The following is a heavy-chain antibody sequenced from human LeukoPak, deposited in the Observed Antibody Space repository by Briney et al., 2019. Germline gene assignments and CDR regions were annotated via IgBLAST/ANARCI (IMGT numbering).Heavy chain of an antibody. D-gene: IGHD4-17*01. J-gene: IGHJ4*02. CDR3: ARLEITTVTTSDY. CDR1: GGTFSSYA. Sequence: ASVKVSCKASGGTFSSYAISWVRQAPGQGLEWMGRIIPIFGTANYAQKFQGRVTITADESTSTAYMELSSLRSEDTAVYYCARLEITTVTTSDYWGQGTLVTVSS. CDR2: IIPIFGTA. V-gene: IGHV1-69*13.